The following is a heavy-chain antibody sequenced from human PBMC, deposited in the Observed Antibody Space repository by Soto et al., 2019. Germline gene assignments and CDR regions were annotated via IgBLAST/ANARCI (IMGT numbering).Heavy chain of an antibody. V-gene: IGHV1-2*02. CDR2: INPNSGDT. CDR3: ARAPATDY. CDR1: GYTFTGYY. J-gene: IGHJ4*02. Sequence: ASVKVSCKASGYTFTGYYIHWVRQAPGQGLEWMGWINPNSGDTNYAQKFQGRVTMTRDTSIRTAYMELSRVRSDDTAVYYCARAPATDYWGQGTLVTVSS.